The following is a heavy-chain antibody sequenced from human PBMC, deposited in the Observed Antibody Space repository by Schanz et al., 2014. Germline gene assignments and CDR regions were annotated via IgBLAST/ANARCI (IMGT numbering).Heavy chain of an antibody. D-gene: IGHD1-20*01. V-gene: IGHV1-46*03. CDR1: GYTFTTYY. CDR3: GRGLSRPYIDC. Sequence: QVQLLQSGAEVKKPGASMKVSCKASGYTFTTYYMLWVRQAPGQGLEWMGIINPSGGSTRYGQKFQGRITVTTDPSTSTVYLELSSLRSDDTAVYYCGRGLSRPYIDCWGQGTLITVSS. J-gene: IGHJ4*02. CDR2: INPSGGST.